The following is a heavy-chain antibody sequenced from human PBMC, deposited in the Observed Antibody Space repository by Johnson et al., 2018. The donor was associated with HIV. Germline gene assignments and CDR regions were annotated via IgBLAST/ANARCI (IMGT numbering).Heavy chain of an antibody. CDR2: ISSSGSTI. J-gene: IGHJ3*02. V-gene: IGHV3-11*04. CDR1: GFTFSDYY. CDR3: AKDLGNWDSPRSAFDM. Sequence: QVHLVESGGDWVQRGGSLRLSCAASGFTFSDYYMSWIRQAPGKGLEWVSYISSSGSTIYYADSVKGRFTISRDNAKNSLYLQLNSLRAEDTAVYYCAKDLGNWDSPRSAFDMWGQGTMVTVSS. D-gene: IGHD1/OR15-1a*01.